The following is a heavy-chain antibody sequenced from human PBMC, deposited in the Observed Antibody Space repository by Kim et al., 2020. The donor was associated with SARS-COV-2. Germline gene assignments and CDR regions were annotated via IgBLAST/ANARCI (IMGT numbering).Heavy chain of an antibody. D-gene: IGHD5-18*01. CDR3: AKLYGYAY. CDR2: GGRT. Sequence: GGRTDYADPVTGPFTISRDNSKNTLYLQMNSLSVEDTAVYYCAKLYGYAYWGQGTLVTVSS. J-gene: IGHJ4*02. V-gene: IGHV3-23*01.